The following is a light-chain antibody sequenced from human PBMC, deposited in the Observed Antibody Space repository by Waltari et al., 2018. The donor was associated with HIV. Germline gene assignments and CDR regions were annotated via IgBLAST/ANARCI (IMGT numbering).Light chain of an antibody. CDR2: LSS. J-gene: IGKJ2*01. Sequence: DIVMSQSPLSLPVTSAQPASILCWSSQSLLHSSGYDYLDWYLQKPGQSPQLLIYLSSNRAFGVPDRFSGIGSGTDFTLKISRVEAEDVGVYYCMQAQETPPTFGQGTKLEIK. V-gene: IGKV2-28*01. CDR3: MQAQETPPT. CDR1: QSLLHSSGYDY.